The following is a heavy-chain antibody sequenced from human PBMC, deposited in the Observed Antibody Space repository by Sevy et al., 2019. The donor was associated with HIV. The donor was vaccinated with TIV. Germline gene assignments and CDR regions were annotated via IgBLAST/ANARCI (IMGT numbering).Heavy chain of an antibody. V-gene: IGHV4-39*01. CDR3: ARQRGGWYEYDASDV. Sequence: SETLSLTCTVSDVSISSGTNYWGWIRQPPGKGLEWIGSIYYSGSTYYNPSLKSRITISADPSLNQFSLKLSSVTVADTAVYYCARQRGGWYEYDASDVWGQGTMVTVSS. CDR1: DVSISSGTNY. CDR2: IYYSGST. D-gene: IGHD6-19*01. J-gene: IGHJ3*01.